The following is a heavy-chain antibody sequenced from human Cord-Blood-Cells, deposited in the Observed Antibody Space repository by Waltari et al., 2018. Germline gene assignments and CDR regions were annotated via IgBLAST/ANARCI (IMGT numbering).Heavy chain of an antibody. V-gene: IGHV4-34*01. CDR2: INHIGST. CDR3: ARGKGFGRRYFDL. D-gene: IGHD2-15*01. CDR1: GGSFSGYY. Sequence: QVQLQQWGAGLLKPSETLSLTCAVYGGSFSGYYWSWIHQPPGKGLEWIGEINHIGSTNCNPSLKGRVTISVATSKNQFSLKLSSVTAADTAVYYCARGKGFGRRYFDLWGRGTLVTVSS. J-gene: IGHJ2*01.